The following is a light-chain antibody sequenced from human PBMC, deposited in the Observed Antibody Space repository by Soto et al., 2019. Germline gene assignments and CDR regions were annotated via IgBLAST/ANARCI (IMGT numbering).Light chain of an antibody. CDR3: MQATPWPYT. Sequence: DVVMTQSPLSLPVTLGQPASISCRSSQGLGNTYLNWFHQRPGQSPRRLIYKVSNRDSGVPDRFSGSGSGTVFTLKISRVEADDVGLYFCMQATPWPYTFGQGTKLEI. CDR1: QGLGNTY. J-gene: IGKJ2*01. CDR2: KVS. V-gene: IGKV2-30*01.